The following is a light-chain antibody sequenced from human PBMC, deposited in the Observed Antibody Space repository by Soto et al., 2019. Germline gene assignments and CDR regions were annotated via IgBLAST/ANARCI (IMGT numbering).Light chain of an antibody. J-gene: IGKJ1*01. V-gene: IGKV3-15*01. CDR3: QQYNNWPTWT. Sequence: EIVMTQSPATLSVSPGERATISCRASQSVSSNLAWYQKKPGQAPRLLIYGASTRATGIPAMFSGSGSGTEFTLTISSLQSEDFAVYYCQQYNNWPTWTLGQVNKVKIK. CDR2: GAS. CDR1: QSVSSN.